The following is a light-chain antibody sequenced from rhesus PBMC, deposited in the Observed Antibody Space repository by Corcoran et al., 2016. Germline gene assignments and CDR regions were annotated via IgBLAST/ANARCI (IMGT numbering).Light chain of an antibody. Sequence: DIQMTQSPSSLSASVGDRVTITCRASQTINSYLACYQQKPGKVPKLLFYAASSLESGVPSRFSGSGTGTDFTLSISSLQPEDFATYYCHQHFGQPYSFGQGTKVEIK. J-gene: IGKJ2*01. CDR2: AAS. CDR1: QTINSY. CDR3: HQHFGQPYS. V-gene: IGKV1-44*01.